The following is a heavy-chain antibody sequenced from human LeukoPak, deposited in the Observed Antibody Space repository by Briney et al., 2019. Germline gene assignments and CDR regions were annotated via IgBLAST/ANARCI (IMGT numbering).Heavy chain of an antibody. Sequence: GGSLRLSCAASGFTFSSYAMHWVRQAPGKGLEWVAVISYDGSNKYYADSVKGRFTISRDNSKNTLYLQMNSLRAEDTAVYYCARVVQQWLVLGAFDIWGQGTMVTVSS. J-gene: IGHJ3*02. D-gene: IGHD6-19*01. CDR1: GFTFSSYA. CDR2: ISYDGSNK. CDR3: ARVVQQWLVLGAFDI. V-gene: IGHV3-30-3*01.